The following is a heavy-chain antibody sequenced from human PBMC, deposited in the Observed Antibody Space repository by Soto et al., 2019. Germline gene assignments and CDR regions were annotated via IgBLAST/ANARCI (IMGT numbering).Heavy chain of an antibody. J-gene: IGHJ4*02. D-gene: IGHD4-4*01. CDR2: IRPDGSET. CDR1: GFTFTDFY. V-gene: IGHV3-7*03. CDR3: GGWGGHDYNY. Sequence: EVQLVQSGGGLVQPGGSLRLSCVGSGFTFTDFYMNWVRQAPGKGLEWVANIRPDGSETNYVESVKGPFTTYRDNPKNSPFFQINSLRAEHPAVFYRGGWGGHDYNYWGQGILVTVSS.